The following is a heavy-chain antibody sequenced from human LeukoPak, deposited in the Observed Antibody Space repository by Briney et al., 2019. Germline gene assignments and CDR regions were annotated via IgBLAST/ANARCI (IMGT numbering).Heavy chain of an antibody. V-gene: IGHV3-23*01. Sequence: PGGSLRLSCAASGFTFSSYAMSWVRQAPGKGLEWVSAISGSGGSTYYADSVKGRFTISRDNSKNTLYLQMNSLRAEDTAVYYCAKEVGKHKIYGDPFDYWGQGTLVTVSS. D-gene: IGHD4-17*01. CDR1: GFTFSSYA. CDR3: AKEVGKHKIYGDPFDY. J-gene: IGHJ4*02. CDR2: ISGSGGST.